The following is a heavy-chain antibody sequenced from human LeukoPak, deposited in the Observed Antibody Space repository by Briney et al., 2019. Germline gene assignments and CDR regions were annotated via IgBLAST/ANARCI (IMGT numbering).Heavy chain of an antibody. J-gene: IGHJ3*02. CDR2: ISGDGGST. CDR3: AKDTYYYDSSGPDI. CDR1: GFTFDDYA. Sequence: GGSLRLSCTASGFTFDDYAMHWVRQAPGKGLEWVSLISGDGGSTYYADSVKGRFTISRDNSKNSLYLQMNSLRTADTALYYCAKDTYYYDSSGPDIWGQGTMVTVSS. V-gene: IGHV3-43*02. D-gene: IGHD3-22*01.